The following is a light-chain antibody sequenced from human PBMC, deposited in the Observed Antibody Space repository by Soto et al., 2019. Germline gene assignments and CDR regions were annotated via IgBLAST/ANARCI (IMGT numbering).Light chain of an antibody. J-gene: IGKJ2*01. CDR1: QSVLYNSNNKNH. CDR2: GAS. CDR3: QQYYSIPFT. V-gene: IGKV4-1*01. Sequence: DFVMTQAPDSLAASLGERATINCKSSQSVLYNSNNKNHLGWFQQKPGHPPKLLIYGASFRPSGVPDRFSGSGSGTDFTLTISSLQAEDVAVYYCQQYYSIPFTFGQGTKVDIK.